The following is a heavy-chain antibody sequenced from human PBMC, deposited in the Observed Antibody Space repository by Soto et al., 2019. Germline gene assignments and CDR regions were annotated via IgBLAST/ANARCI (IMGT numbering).Heavy chain of an antibody. D-gene: IGHD2-2*01. CDR3: ARLVVVAPVANV. Sequence: SETLSLTCSVSGGSISYNSYDWGWIRQPPGKGLEWIGGIFYTGTTYYSPSLKDRVAMSMDTSKNSFSVNLTSVTAADTAVYFCARLVVVAPVANVWGQGTLVTVSS. CDR2: IFYTGTT. J-gene: IGHJ4*02. CDR1: GGSISYNSYD. V-gene: IGHV4-39*02.